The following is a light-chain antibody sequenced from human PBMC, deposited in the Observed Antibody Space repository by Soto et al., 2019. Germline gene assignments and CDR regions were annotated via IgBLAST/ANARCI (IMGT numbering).Light chain of an antibody. CDR1: QSVSSN. CDR2: GAS. J-gene: IGKJ2*01. Sequence: EIVMTQSPANLSVSPGERATLSCRASQSVSSNLAWYQQKPGQGPRLLIYGASTRATSIPARFSGSGSGTEVTLTINTLQSEDFAAYYCQQYHKWPPYTFGQGTKLEIK. CDR3: QQYHKWPPYT. V-gene: IGKV3-15*01.